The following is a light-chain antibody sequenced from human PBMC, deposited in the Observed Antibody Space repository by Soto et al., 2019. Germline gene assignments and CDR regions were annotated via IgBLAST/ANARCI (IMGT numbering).Light chain of an antibody. V-gene: IGKV3-20*01. CDR2: GAS. CDR1: QSVSSSY. CDR3: QQYGSSPPRFT. Sequence: ETVLTQSPGTLSLSPGEIATLSCRASQSVSSSYLAWYQQKPGQAPRLLIYGASSRATGIPDRFSGSGSGTDFTLTISRLEPEDFAVYYCQQYGSSPPRFTFGPGTKVDIK. J-gene: IGKJ3*01.